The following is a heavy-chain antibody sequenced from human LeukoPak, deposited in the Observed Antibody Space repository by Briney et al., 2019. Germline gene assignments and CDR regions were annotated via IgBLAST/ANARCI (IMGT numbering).Heavy chain of an antibody. D-gene: IGHD6-19*01. CDR2: IYYSGST. V-gene: IGHV4-31*03. J-gene: IGHJ4*02. Sequence: PSETLSLACTVSGGSISSGGYYWSWIRQHPGKGWEWIGYIYYSGSTYYNPSLKSRVTISVDTSKNQFSLKLSSVTAADTAVYYCARGGSTGWYSFDYWGQGTLVTVSS. CDR1: GGSISSGGYY. CDR3: ARGGSTGWYSFDY.